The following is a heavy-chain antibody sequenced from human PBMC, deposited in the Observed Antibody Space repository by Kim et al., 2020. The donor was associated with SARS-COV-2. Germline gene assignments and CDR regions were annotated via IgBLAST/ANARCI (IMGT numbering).Heavy chain of an antibody. J-gene: IGHJ6*02. CDR3: ARLPTLSTTEIPHWDYYYGMDV. V-gene: IGHV5-10-1*01. CDR2: IDPSDSYT. D-gene: IGHD1-1*01. Sequence: GESLKISCKGSGYSFTSYWISWVRQMPGKGLEWMGRIDPSDSYTNYSPSFQGHVTISADKSISTAYLQWSSLKASDTAMYYCARLPTLSTTEIPHWDYYYGMDVWGQGTTVTVSS. CDR1: GYSFTSYW.